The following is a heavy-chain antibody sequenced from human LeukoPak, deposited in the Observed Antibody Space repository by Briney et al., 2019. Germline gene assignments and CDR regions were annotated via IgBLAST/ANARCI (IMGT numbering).Heavy chain of an antibody. J-gene: IGHJ4*02. CDR3: SRYTLGVEFDY. CDR2: ISAYNDNA. Sequence: ASVRLSSTPSGFTFTNYGISCVRQTPGQRLERMGWISAYNDNANYTPGPEGRVTMTSETSTRRAYMRRGRLRSDEPAVYHWSRYTLGVEFDYWGQGSLVTVSS. D-gene: IGHD7-27*01. CDR1: GFTFTNYG. V-gene: IGHV1-18*01.